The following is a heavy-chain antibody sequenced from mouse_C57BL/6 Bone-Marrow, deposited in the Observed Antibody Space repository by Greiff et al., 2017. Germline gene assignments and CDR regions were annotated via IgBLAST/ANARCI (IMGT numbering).Heavy chain of an antibody. V-gene: IGHV14-4*01. CDR3: TMGYGISCYFDY. J-gene: IGHJ2*01. Sequence: EVQRVESGAELVRPGASVKLSCTASGFNIKDDYMHWVKQRPEQGLEWIGWIDPENGDTEYASKFQGKATITADTSSNTAYLQLSSLTSEDTAVYYCTMGYGISCYFDYWGQGTTLTVSS. D-gene: IGHD1-1*01. CDR2: IDPENGDT. CDR1: GFNIKDDY.